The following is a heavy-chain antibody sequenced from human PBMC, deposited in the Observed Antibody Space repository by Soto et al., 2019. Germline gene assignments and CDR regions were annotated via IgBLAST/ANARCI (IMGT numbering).Heavy chain of an antibody. V-gene: IGHV1-46*01. D-gene: IGHD6-13*01. CDR1: GYTFIRYD. CDR3: AIVGAWSRWEY. J-gene: IGHJ4*02. Sequence: QVQLVQSGAEVKKPGASVKVSCKASGYTFIRYDMHWVRQAPREGLEWMGIISPSGGRTTYAQKFLGRVSMTRGTSWSRVYRGLNSLSFGVRAVYYCAIVGAWSRWEYWGQGT. CDR2: ISPSGGRT.